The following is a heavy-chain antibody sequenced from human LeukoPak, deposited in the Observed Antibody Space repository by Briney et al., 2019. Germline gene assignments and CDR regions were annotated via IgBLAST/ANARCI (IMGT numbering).Heavy chain of an antibody. J-gene: IGHJ3*02. D-gene: IGHD1/OR15-1a*01. CDR3: ARENMSLGAFDN. CDR2: VYPNSGDT. V-gene: IGHV1-2*02. Sequence: GASVKVSCKTSGYTFNNYYMHWVRQAPGQGLEWMGWVYPNSGDTKYAQNFQDRVTMSRDTSIGTAYMELRGLRSDDMAIYYCARENMSLGAFDNWGQGTMVTVSS. CDR1: GYTFNNYY.